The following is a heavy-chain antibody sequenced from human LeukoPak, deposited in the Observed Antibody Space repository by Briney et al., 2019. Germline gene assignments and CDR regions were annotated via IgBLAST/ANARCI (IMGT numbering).Heavy chain of an antibody. CDR1: GFNFNYVW. D-gene: IGHD3-16*01. Sequence: GGSLRLSCAASGFNFNYVWMNWVRQAPGKGLEWVGRVRTKIEGETTDYAAPVKGRFTTSRDDSKTTLFLQMNSLKTEDSAVYSRPTERNGKLLRPHGLATWAQGT. V-gene: IGHV3-15*01. J-gene: IGHJ4*03. CDR2: VRTKIEGETT. CDR3: PTERNGKLLRPHGLAT.